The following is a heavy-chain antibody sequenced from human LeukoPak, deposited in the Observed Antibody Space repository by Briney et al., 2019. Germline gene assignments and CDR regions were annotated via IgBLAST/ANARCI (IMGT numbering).Heavy chain of an antibody. D-gene: IGHD3-16*02. CDR1: GYTFTGYY. J-gene: IGHJ6*03. Sequence: ASVKVSCKASGYTFTGYYMHWVRQAPGQGLEWMGWINPNSGGTNYAQKFQGRVTMTRDTSISTAYMELSRLRSDDTAVYYCARTNDYVWGSYRYYYHYYMDVWGKGTTVTVSS. CDR2: INPNSGGT. V-gene: IGHV1-2*02. CDR3: ARTNDYVWGSYRYYYHYYMDV.